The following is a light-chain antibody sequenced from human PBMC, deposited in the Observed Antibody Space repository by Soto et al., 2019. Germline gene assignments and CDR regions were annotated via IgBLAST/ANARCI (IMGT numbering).Light chain of an antibody. CDR3: CSYAGSNTFVV. CDR1: NSDVGLYNL. V-gene: IGLV2-23*02. CDR2: EAI. Sequence: QSVLTQPASVSGSPGQSITISCTGTNSDVGLYNLVSWYHQHPGKAPKLMIYEAIKRPSGVSNRFSGSKSGNTASLTISELQAEDEGDYYCCSYAGSNTFVVFGGGTKLTVL. J-gene: IGLJ2*01.